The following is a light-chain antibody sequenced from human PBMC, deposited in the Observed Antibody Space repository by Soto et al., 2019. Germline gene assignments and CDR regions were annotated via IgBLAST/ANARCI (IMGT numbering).Light chain of an antibody. CDR3: QKNYRAAPWT. Sequence: DIQMTQSPSSLSAYVGDRITITLRATQSISRYLNWYQHKPGKAPKLLINAASSLERGVPSRFSGGGSGTDFTLNISSLQPDDFATYYCQKNYRAAPWTFGKGTKVDIK. CDR1: QSISRY. V-gene: IGKV1-39*01. CDR2: AAS. J-gene: IGKJ1*01.